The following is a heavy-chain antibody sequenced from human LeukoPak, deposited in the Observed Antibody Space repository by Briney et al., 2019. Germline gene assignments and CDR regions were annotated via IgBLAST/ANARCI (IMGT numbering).Heavy chain of an antibody. Sequence: GGSLRLSCAVSGFTVSSNYMSWVRQAPGKGLEWVSVLYNGGNTYYADTVKGRFTVSRDNSKNTLYLQMNSLRAEDTAVYYGARYDGGSGPFDYWGQGTLVTVSS. V-gene: IGHV3-53*01. J-gene: IGHJ4*02. D-gene: IGHD3-10*01. CDR2: LYNGGNT. CDR1: GFTVSSNY. CDR3: ARYDGGSGPFDY.